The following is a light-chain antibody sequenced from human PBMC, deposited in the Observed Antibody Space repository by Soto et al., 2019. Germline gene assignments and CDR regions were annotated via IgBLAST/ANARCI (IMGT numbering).Light chain of an antibody. CDR3: SSYTGTNNFGV. J-gene: IGLJ1*01. CDR2: EVR. CDR1: SSDVFCYIY. V-gene: IGLV2-8*01. Sequence: QSALTQPPSASGSPGQSVTISCTGSSSDVFCYIYVSLYQQHPGKAPKLVIYEVRKRPLGVPYRFSGSKSGNTASLTVSGLQAEDEADYYCSSYTGTNNFGVFGPGTKVTVL.